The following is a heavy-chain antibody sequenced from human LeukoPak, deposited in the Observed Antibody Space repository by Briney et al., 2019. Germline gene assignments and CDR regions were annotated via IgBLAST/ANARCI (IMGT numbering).Heavy chain of an antibody. V-gene: IGHV3-30*06. CDR3: ARAGKGGWSSLDY. J-gene: IGHJ4*02. CDR1: GFPFNSYG. Sequence: GGSLRLSCAASGFPFNSYGMHWVRQAPGKGLEWVAVISYDGSNKYYADSVKGRFTISRDNSKNTLYLQMNSLRAEDTAVYYCARAGKGGWSSLDYWGQGTLVTVSS. CDR2: ISYDGSNK. D-gene: IGHD6-19*01.